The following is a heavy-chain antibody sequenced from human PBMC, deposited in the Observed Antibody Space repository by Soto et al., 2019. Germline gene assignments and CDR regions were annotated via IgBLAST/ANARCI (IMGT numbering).Heavy chain of an antibody. CDR1: GDSISSDKW. V-gene: IGHV4-4*02. CDR2: VYHSGNT. D-gene: IGHD2-15*01. Sequence: PSETLSLTCAVSGDSISSDKWWSWVRQPPGKGLEWIGEVYHSGNTNYNPSLKSRVIISVDKSKNQFSLKLSSVTDADTAMYYCARSRYCSGGSCYWARFDPWGQGTLVT. CDR3: ARSRYCSGGSCYWARFDP. J-gene: IGHJ5*02.